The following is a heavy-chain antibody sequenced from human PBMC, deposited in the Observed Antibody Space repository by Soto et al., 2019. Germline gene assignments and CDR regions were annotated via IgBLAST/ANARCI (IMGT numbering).Heavy chain of an antibody. D-gene: IGHD3-3*01. Sequence: ASVKVSCKASGYTFTSYGISWVRQAPGQGLEWMGWISAYNGNTNYAQKLQGRVTMTTDTSTSTAYMELRSLRSDDTAVYYCARDDDFWSGYYYYGMDVWGQGTTVTVSS. CDR3: ARDDDFWSGYYYYGMDV. CDR2: ISAYNGNT. J-gene: IGHJ6*02. CDR1: GYTFTSYG. V-gene: IGHV1-18*01.